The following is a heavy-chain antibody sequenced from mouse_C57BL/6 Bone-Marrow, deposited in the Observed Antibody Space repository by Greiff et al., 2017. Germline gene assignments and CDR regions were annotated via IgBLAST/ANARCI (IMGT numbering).Heavy chain of an antibody. Sequence: VQLQQSGPELVKPGASVKISCKASGYTFTDSYINWVTQRPGQGLEWIGWVFPGSGSTYYNEKFKGKATLTVDQSSSTAYMLLSSLTSEDAAVYFCARDDYYGSSYRDCDVWRTGTTVTVSS. CDR2: VFPGSGST. CDR1: GYTFTDSY. CDR3: ARDDYYGSSYRDCDV. D-gene: IGHD1-1*01. V-gene: IGHV1-75*01. J-gene: IGHJ1*03.